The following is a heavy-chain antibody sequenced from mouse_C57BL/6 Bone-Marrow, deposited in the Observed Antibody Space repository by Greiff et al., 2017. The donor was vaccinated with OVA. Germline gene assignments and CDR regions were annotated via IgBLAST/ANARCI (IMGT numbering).Heavy chain of an antibody. CDR2: IYPRDGST. D-gene: IGHD2-5*01. Sequence: VQGVESGPELVKPGASVKLTCKASGYTFTSYDINWVKQRPGQGLEWIGWIYPRDGSTKYNEKFKGKATLTVDTSSSTAYMELHSLTSEDSAVYFCARSSYYSNSDWGQGTLVTVSA. J-gene: IGHJ3*01. V-gene: IGHV1-85*01. CDR3: ARSSYYSNSD. CDR1: GYTFTSYD.